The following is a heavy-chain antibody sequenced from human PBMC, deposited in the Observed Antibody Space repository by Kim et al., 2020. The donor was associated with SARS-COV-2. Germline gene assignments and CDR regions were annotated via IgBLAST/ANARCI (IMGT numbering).Heavy chain of an antibody. Sequence: LSLTCAASGFIFSSFAMTWVRQAPGKGLEWVSAFSGSGLTTYYADSVQGRFTISRDNSKNTLYLQMNSLRAEDTAVYYCAKVRLGELSTIDYWGQGT. V-gene: IGHV3-23*01. J-gene: IGHJ4*02. CDR2: FSGSGLTT. CDR3: AKVRLGELSTIDY. CDR1: GFIFSSFA. D-gene: IGHD3-16*02.